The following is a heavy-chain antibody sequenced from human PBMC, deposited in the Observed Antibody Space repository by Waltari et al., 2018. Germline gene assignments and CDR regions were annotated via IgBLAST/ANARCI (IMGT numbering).Heavy chain of an antibody. CDR2: INPNGGAT. CDR3: AREYCGGECRLFDY. J-gene: IGHJ4*02. V-gene: IGHV1-2*02. CDR1: RDHITDHY. Sequence: LVQSEAEVINPGASVHVSCKVSRDHITDHYIHWVRQAPGQGLEWMGWINPNGGATNYAQKFRGRITVTWDTSMTTSYMGLTGLRSDDTAVYYCAREYCGGECRLFDYWGQGTLVAVSS. D-gene: IGHD2-21*01.